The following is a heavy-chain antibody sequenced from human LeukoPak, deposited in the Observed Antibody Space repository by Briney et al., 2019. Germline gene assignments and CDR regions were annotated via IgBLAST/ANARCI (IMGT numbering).Heavy chain of an antibody. CDR3: ARLGHYGSGGRSFYYYYYMDV. CDR2: IYYSGST. Sequence: SETLSLTCTVSGGSISSYYWSWIRQPPGKGLEWIGYIYYSGSTNYNPSLKSRVTISVDTSKNQFSLKLSSVTAADTAVYYCARLGHYGSGGRSFYYYYYMDVWGKGTTVTISS. V-gene: IGHV4-59*12. CDR1: GGSISSYY. D-gene: IGHD3-10*01. J-gene: IGHJ6*03.